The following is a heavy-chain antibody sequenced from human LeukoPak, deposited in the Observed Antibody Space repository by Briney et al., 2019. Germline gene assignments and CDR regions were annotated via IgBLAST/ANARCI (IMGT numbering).Heavy chain of an antibody. CDR3: ARANYDSSGYSLRYFDY. J-gene: IGHJ4*02. CDR1: GGSFSGYY. Sequence: PSETLSLTCAVYGGSFSGYYWSWIRQPPGKGLEWTGEINHSGSTNYNPSLKSRVTISVDTSKNQFSLKLSSVTAADTAVYYCARANYDSSGYSLRYFDYWGQGTLVTVSS. D-gene: IGHD3-22*01. CDR2: INHSGST. V-gene: IGHV4-34*01.